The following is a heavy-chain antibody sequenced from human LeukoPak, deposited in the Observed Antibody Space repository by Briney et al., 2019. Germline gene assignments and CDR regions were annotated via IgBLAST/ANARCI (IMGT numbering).Heavy chain of an antibody. J-gene: IGHJ3*02. CDR2: IYYSGST. V-gene: IGHV4-59*07. CDR3: ARAHYDDSSGPDAFDI. Sequence: SDTLSLTCTVSGGSISSYYWSWIRQPPGKGLEWIGYIYYSGSTNYNPSLKSRVTISVDTSKNQFSLKLSSVAAADTAVYYCARAHYDDSSGPDAFDIWGQGTMVTVSS. CDR1: GGSISSYY. D-gene: IGHD3-22*01.